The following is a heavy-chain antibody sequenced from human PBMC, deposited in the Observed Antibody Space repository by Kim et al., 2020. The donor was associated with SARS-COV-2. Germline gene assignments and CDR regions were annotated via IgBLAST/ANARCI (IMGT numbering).Heavy chain of an antibody. V-gene: IGHV3-23*01. CDR2: SGSGGST. CDR3: AKDLR. J-gene: IGHJ4*02. Sequence: SGSGGSTYSADSVKGRFTISRDNSKNTLYLQMNSLRAEDTAVYYCAKDLRRGQGTLVTVSS.